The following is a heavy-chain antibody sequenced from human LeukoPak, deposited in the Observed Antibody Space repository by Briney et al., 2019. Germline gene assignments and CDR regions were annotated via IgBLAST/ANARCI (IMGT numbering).Heavy chain of an antibody. CDR2: INWNGGST. D-gene: IGHD3-22*01. V-gene: IGHV3-20*04. J-gene: IGHJ4*02. Sequence: PGGSLRLSCAASGFTFDDYGMSWVRQAPGKGLEWVSGINWNGGSTGYADSVKGRFTIARDNAKNSLYLQMNSLRAEDTAIYYCAKGHYYDSSGYSEDYWGQGILVTVSS. CDR3: AKGHYYDSSGYSEDY. CDR1: GFTFDDYG.